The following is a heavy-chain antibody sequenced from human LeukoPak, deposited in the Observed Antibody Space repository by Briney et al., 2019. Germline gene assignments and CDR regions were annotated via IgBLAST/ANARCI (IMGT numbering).Heavy chain of an antibody. CDR3: ARHGVYGSGSYYNLDY. J-gene: IGHJ4*02. V-gene: IGHV4-59*08. D-gene: IGHD3-10*01. CDR1: GGSISSYY. Sequence: SETLSLTCTVSGGSISSYYWSWIRQPPGKGLEWNGYIYYSGSTNYNPSLKSRVTISVDTSKNQFSLKLSSVTAADTAVYYCARHGVYGSGSYYNLDYWGQGTLVTVSS. CDR2: IYYSGST.